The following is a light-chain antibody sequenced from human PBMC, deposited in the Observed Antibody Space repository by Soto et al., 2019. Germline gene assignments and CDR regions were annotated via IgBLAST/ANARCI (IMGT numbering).Light chain of an antibody. CDR3: CTYAGSSTPLI. Sequence: QSVLTQPASVSGSPGQSITISCTGTSSDVGSYNLVSWYQQHPGKAPKLMIYEVSKRPSGVSNRFSGSKSGNTASLTISGLQAEDEAAYYCCTYAGSSTPLIFGTGTKVTV. CDR2: EVS. V-gene: IGLV2-23*02. CDR1: SSDVGSYNL. J-gene: IGLJ1*01.